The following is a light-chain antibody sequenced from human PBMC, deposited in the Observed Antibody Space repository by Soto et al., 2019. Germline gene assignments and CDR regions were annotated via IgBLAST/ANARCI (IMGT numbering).Light chain of an antibody. J-gene: IGKJ4*01. CDR2: RAS. CDR1: QSISSD. V-gene: IGKV3-15*01. CDR3: QQRSNWPSLT. Sequence: EIVMTQSPATLSVSPGERATLSCRASQSISSDLAWYQQSPGQAPRLLIYRASTRATGIPARFGGSGSGTEFTLTISSLQSEDFALYYCQQRSNWPSLTFGGGTKVEIK.